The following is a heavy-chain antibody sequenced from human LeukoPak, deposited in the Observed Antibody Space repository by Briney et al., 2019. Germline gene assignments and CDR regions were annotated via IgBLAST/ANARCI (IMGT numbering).Heavy chain of an antibody. CDR3: ARGVGN. CDR1: GGSISSHY. V-gene: IGHV4-59*11. J-gene: IGHJ4*02. CDR2: IHYSGST. Sequence: SETLSLTCTVSGGSISSHYWSWIRQPPGKGLEWIGCIHYSGSTNYNPSLKSRVTISVDTSKNQFSLRLSSVTAADTAVYYCARGVGNWGQGTLVTVSS.